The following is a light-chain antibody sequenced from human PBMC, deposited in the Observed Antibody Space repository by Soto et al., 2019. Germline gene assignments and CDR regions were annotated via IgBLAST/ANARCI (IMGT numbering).Light chain of an antibody. V-gene: IGLV1-44*01. CDR2: SNN. J-gene: IGLJ1*01. CDR1: SSNIGSNT. CDR3: AAWDDSLNGLYV. Sequence: QSVLTKPPSASLTPGQRVTISCSGSSSNIGSNTVNWYQQLPGTAPKLLIYSNNQRPSGVPDRFSGSKSGTSASLAISGLQSEDEADYYCAAWDDSLNGLYVFGTGTKVTVL.